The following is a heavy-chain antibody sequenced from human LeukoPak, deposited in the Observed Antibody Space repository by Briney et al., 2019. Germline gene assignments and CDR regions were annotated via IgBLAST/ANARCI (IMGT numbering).Heavy chain of an antibody. D-gene: IGHD3-22*01. CDR1: GDSISSYY. V-gene: IGHV4-59*01. J-gene: IGHJ2*01. Sequence: SETLSLTCTVSGDSISSYYWSWIRQPPGKGLEWIGYTYYSGSTNYNPSLKSRVTISVDTSKNQFSLKLSSVTAADTAVYYCARSDYDTSKFDLWGRGTLVTVSS. CDR3: ARSDYDTSKFDL. CDR2: TYYSGST.